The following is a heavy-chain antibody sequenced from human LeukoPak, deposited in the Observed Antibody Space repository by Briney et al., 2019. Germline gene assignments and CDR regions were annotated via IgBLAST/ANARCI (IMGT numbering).Heavy chain of an antibody. CDR1: GFTFSRYW. CDR2: IDSDGTNR. V-gene: IGHV3-74*01. D-gene: IGHD3-9*01. CDR3: EGRATGPPEY. Sequence: GGSLRLSCAASGFTFSRYWMHWVRQAPGKGLVWVSRIDSDGTNRDCADSVKGRFTISRDNAKNTVYLQMNSLRDEDTAVYYCEGRATGPPEYWGQGSLVTVSS. J-gene: IGHJ4*02.